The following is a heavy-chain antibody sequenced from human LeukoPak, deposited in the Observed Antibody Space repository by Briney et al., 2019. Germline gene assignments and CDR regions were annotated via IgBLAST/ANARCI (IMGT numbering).Heavy chain of an antibody. Sequence: GGSLRLSCAASGFMFTDSWMAWVRQAPGKGLEWLANINEDGSDKNYVVALKGRFTISRDNAEKSLYLQMNSLRAEDTAIYYCARDAAYGYDRFDYWGQGTQVTVSS. J-gene: IGHJ4*02. V-gene: IGHV3-7*01. CDR3: ARDAAYGYDRFDY. CDR1: GFMFTDSW. CDR2: INEDGSDK. D-gene: IGHD4-17*01.